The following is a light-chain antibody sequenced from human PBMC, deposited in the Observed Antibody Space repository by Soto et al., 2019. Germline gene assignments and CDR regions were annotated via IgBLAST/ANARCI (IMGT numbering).Light chain of an antibody. CDR1: QTVSSKC. CDR3: QQYGSSPPT. V-gene: IGKV3-20*01. CDR2: GAS. J-gene: IGKJ1*01. Sequence: SQSPCTLSLSTGERATLSCRASQTVSSKCLAWYQQKSGQAPRLLIYGASSRATGIPDRFSGSGSGTDFTLTISRLEPEDFVVYYCQQYGSSPPTFGQGTKVDIK.